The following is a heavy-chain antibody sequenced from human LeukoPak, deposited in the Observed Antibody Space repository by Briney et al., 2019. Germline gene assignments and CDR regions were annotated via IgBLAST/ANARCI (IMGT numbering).Heavy chain of an antibody. V-gene: IGHV1-69*04. CDR2: IIPILGIA. J-gene: IGHJ1*01. CDR1: GGTFSSYA. CDR3: ARTYSSGWYNAPEYFQH. Sequence: SVKVSCKASGGTFSSYAISWVRQAPGQGLEWMGRIIPILGIANYAQKFQGRVTITADKSTSTAYMKLSSLRSEDTAVYYCARTYSSGWYNAPEYFQHWGQGTLVTVSS. D-gene: IGHD6-19*01.